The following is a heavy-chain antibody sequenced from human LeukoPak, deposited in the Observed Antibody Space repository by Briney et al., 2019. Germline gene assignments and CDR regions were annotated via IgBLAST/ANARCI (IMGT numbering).Heavy chain of an antibody. CDR2: ISRTSSYI. D-gene: IGHD2-15*01. J-gene: IGHJ4*02. CDR3: ARLGYCSGGSCSSFDY. Sequence: GGSLRLSCAAAGFSFSTYSMNWVRQTPGKGLEWVSSISRTSSYIYYADSVKGRFTISRDNAKNSLYLQMNSLRAEDTAVYYCARLGYCSGGSCSSFDYWGQGTLVTVSS. V-gene: IGHV3-21*01. CDR1: GFSFSTYS.